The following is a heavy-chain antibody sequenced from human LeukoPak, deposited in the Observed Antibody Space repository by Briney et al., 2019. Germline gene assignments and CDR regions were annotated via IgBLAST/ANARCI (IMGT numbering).Heavy chain of an antibody. V-gene: IGHV4-34*01. J-gene: IGHJ4*02. D-gene: IGHD5-18*01. Sequence: SETLSLTCAVYGGSFSGYYWSWIRQPPGKGLEWIGEINHSGSTNYNPSFKSRVTISVDTSKNQFSLKLSSVNAADTAVYYCARGGYSYGDFDYWGQGTLVTVSS. CDR1: GGSFSGYY. CDR3: ARGGYSYGDFDY. CDR2: INHSGST.